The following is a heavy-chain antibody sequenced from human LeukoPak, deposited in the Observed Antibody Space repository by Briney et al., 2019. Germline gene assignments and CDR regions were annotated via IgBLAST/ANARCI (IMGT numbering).Heavy chain of an antibody. CDR3: ARELLGHGYNSGDFDY. Sequence: GGSLRLSCAASGFTFSSYWMNWVRQAPGKGLEWVANIKQDGNEKYYVDSVKGRFTISRDNAKNSLYLQMNSLRAEDTAVYYCARELLGHGYNSGDFDYWGQGTLVTVSS. CDR1: GFTFSSYW. J-gene: IGHJ4*02. V-gene: IGHV3-7*01. CDR2: IKQDGNEK. D-gene: IGHD5-24*01.